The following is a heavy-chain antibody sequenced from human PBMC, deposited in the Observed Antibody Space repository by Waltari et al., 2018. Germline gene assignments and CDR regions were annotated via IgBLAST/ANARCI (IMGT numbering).Heavy chain of an antibody. CDR1: GFTFDDYA. J-gene: IGHJ4*02. Sequence: EVQLVESGGGLVQPGGSLRLSCAASGFTFDDYAMHWVRQAPGKGLEWVSGISWNSGSIGYADSVKGRFTISRDNAKNSLYLQMNSLRAEDTALYYCAKDPGYSLSFYFDYWGQGTLVTVSS. D-gene: IGHD5-18*01. V-gene: IGHV3-9*01. CDR3: AKDPGYSLSFYFDY. CDR2: ISWNSGSI.